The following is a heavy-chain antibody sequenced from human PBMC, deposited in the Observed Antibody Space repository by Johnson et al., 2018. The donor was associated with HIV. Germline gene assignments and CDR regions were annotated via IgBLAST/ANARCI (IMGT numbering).Heavy chain of an antibody. CDR1: GFTFINYW. CDR3: AKGEAATTVTLDI. Sequence: VQLVESGGGVVQPGGSLRLSCATSGFTFINYWMHWVRQGPGKGLVWVSRVTSDGSSTSYADPVKGRFTISRDHSKNTLYLQMNSLRAEDTAVYYCAKGEAATTVTLDIWGQGTMVTVSS. J-gene: IGHJ3*02. CDR2: VTSDGSST. V-gene: IGHV3-74*02. D-gene: IGHD4-11*01.